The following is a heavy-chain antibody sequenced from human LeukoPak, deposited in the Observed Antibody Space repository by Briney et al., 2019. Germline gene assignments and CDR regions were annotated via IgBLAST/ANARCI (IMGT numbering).Heavy chain of an antibody. Sequence: GASVKVSCKASGYTFTSYGISWVRQAPGQGLEWMGWISAYNGNTNYAQKLQGRVTMTTDTSTSTAYMELRSLRSDDTAVYYCAGDYCSSTSCYALYYFDYWGQGTLVTVSS. CDR1: GYTFTSYG. CDR2: ISAYNGNT. J-gene: IGHJ4*02. V-gene: IGHV1-18*01. CDR3: AGDYCSSTSCYALYYFDY. D-gene: IGHD2-2*01.